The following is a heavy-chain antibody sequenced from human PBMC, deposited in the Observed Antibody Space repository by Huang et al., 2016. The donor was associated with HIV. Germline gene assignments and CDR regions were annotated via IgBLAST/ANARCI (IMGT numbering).Heavy chain of an antibody. CDR1: TFTFGAYW. CDR3: ATKTAGMDI. J-gene: IGHJ6*02. V-gene: IGHV3-7*01. D-gene: IGHD1-7*01. CDR2: IKQDESEK. Sequence: VESGGRSVQPGGSIKLSCVGSTFTFGAYWMSWVRQPPGKGLEWVDNIKQDESEKYYVDSVKGRFNSSRDNARKVLFLEMDDLRVEDTAIYFCATKTAGMDIWGQGTTVTVSS.